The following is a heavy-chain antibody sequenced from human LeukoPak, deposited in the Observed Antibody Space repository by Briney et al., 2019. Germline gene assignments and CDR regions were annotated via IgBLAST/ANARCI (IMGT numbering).Heavy chain of an antibody. J-gene: IGHJ6*03. CDR3: ARDLLGRNYYYYYYMDV. V-gene: IGHV1-8*01. CDR2: MNPNSGNT. CDR1: GYTFTSYD. D-gene: IGHD1-26*01. Sequence: GASVKVSCKASGYTFTSYDINWVRQATGQGLEWMGWMNPNSGNTGYAQKFQGRVTMTRNTSISTAYMELSSLRSEDTAVYYCARDLLGRNYYYYYYMDVWGKGTTVTVSS.